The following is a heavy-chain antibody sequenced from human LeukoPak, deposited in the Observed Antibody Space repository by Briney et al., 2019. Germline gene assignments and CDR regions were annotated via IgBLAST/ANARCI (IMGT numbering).Heavy chain of an antibody. CDR1: GFTFDDYT. Sequence: GGSLRLSCAASGFTFDDYTMHWVRQAPGKGLEWVSLISWDGGSTYYADSVKGRFTISRDNSKNSLYPQMNSLRTEDTALYYCAKGDRRRAFDIWGQGTMVTVSS. CDR3: AKGDRRRAFDI. J-gene: IGHJ3*02. D-gene: IGHD3-22*01. V-gene: IGHV3-43*01. CDR2: ISWDGGST.